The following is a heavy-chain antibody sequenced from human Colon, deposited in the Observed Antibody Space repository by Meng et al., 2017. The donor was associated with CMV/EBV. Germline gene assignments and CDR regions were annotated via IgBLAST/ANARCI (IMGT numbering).Heavy chain of an antibody. CDR1: GFTLRSHD. V-gene: IGHV3-23*01. CDR3: ASTARLDY. J-gene: IGHJ4*02. D-gene: IGHD5-18*01. CDR2: ISGSGSST. Sequence: GESLKISCAASGFTLRSHDMTWVRQAPGKGLEWVSTISGSGSSTYYADSVKGRFTISRDNAKNSLYLQMDSLRVEDTAVYYCASTARLDYWGQGTLVTVSS.